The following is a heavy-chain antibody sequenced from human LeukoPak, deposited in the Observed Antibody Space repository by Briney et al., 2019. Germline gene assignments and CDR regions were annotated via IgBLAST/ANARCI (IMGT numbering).Heavy chain of an antibody. V-gene: IGHV4-59*01. CDR1: GGSISSYY. D-gene: IGHD3-22*01. J-gene: IGHJ4*02. CDR2: IYYSGST. Sequence: PSETLSLTCTVSGGSISSYYWSWIRQPPGKGLEWIGYIYYSGSTNYNPSLKSRVTISVDTSKNQFSLKLSSVTAADTAVYYCARVPSYYYDSSGPYFDYWGQGTLVTVSS. CDR3: ARVPSYYYDSSGPYFDY.